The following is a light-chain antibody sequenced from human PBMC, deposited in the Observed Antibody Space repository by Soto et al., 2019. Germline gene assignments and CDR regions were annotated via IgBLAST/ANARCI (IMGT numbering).Light chain of an antibody. CDR1: SSDVGGYNY. CDR3: SSYTSTGTYV. Sequence: QSALTQPASVSGSPGQSITISCTGTSSDVGGYNYVSWYQQYPGKAPRLIIYHVSNPPSGVSDRFSGSKSGNSASLTISGLQAEDEADYYCSSYTSTGTYVFGTGTKATVL. J-gene: IGLJ1*01. CDR2: HVS. V-gene: IGLV2-14*01.